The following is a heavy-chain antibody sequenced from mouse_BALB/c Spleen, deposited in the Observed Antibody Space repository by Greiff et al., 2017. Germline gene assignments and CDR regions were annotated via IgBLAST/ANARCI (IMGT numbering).Heavy chain of an antibody. CDR2: ISSGSSTI. D-gene: IGHD1-1*01. V-gene: IGHV5-17*02. J-gene: IGHJ2*01. Sequence: EVMLVESGGGLVQPGGSRKLSCAASGFTFSSFGMHWVRQAPEKGLEWVAYISSGSSTIYYADTVKGRFTISRDNPKNTLFLQMTSLRSEYTAMYYCARSLITTVVGTLDYWGQGTTLTVSS. CDR1: GFTFSSFG. CDR3: ARSLITTVVGTLDY.